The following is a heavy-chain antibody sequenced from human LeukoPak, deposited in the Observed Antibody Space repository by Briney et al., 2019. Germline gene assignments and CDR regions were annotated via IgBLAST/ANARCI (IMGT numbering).Heavy chain of an antibody. D-gene: IGHD2-8*02. CDR3: ARLRITGGHYYQHGLDV. Sequence: SETLSLTCTVPGGSISRYYWSWIRQPPGKGLKWIGYIYNSGSINYNPSLKSRVTTSVDTSKKQFSLKLSSVTAADTAVYYCARLRITGGHYYQHGLDVWGQGTTVTVSS. V-gene: IGHV4-59*08. CDR1: GGSISRYY. J-gene: IGHJ6*02. CDR2: IYNSGSI.